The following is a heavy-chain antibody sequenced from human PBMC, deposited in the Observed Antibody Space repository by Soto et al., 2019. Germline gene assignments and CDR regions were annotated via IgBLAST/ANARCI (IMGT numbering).Heavy chain of an antibody. Sequence: EVQLVESGGGLVKPGGSLRLSCAASGFTFSSYSMNWVRQAPGKGLEWVSSISSSSSYIYYADSVKGRFTISRDNAKNSLYLQMNSLRAEDTAVDYCARLQLGYDAFDSWGQGTMVTVSS. CDR2: ISSSSSYI. D-gene: IGHD6-6*01. CDR1: GFTFSSYS. CDR3: ARLQLGYDAFDS. V-gene: IGHV3-21*01. J-gene: IGHJ3*02.